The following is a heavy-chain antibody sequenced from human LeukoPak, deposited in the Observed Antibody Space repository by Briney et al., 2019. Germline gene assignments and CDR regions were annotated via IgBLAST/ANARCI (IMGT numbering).Heavy chain of an antibody. Sequence: SGGSLRLSCAASGFTFSSYAMSWVRQAPGKGLEWVSAISGSGGSTYYADSVKGRFTTSRDNSKNTLYLQMNSLRAEDTAVYYCAKELAVAGTFDYWGQGTPVTVSS. CDR1: GFTFSSYA. V-gene: IGHV3-23*01. D-gene: IGHD6-19*01. J-gene: IGHJ4*02. CDR3: AKELAVAGTFDY. CDR2: ISGSGGST.